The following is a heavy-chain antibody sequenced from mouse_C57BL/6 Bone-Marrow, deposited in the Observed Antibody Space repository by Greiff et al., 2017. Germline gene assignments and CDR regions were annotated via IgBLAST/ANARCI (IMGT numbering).Heavy chain of an antibody. CDR1: GYTFTSYW. Sequence: VKLQQPGAELVRPGSSVKLSCKASGYTFTSYWMHWVKQRPIQGLEWIGNIDPSDSETHYNQKFKDKATLTVDKSSSTAYMQLSSLTSEDSAVYYCARRVRFWYFDVWGTGTTVTVSS. CDR2: IDPSDSET. J-gene: IGHJ1*03. CDR3: ARRVRFWYFDV. V-gene: IGHV1-52*01. D-gene: IGHD2-2*01.